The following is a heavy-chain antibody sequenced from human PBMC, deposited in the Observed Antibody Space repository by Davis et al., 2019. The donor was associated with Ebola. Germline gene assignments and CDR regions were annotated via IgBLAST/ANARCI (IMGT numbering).Heavy chain of an antibody. CDR1: GFIFSSYV. V-gene: IGHV3-23*01. CDR3: AKDTSNIWFDI. CDR2: LGTSVDT. J-gene: IGHJ3*02. Sequence: GESLKISCAASGFIFSSYVMSWVRQAPGKGLEWVSTLGTSVDTYYAESVKGRFTISRDNSKNTLYLQMNGLRVEDTAIYYCAKDTSNIWFDIWGQGTMVTVSS. D-gene: IGHD1-26*01.